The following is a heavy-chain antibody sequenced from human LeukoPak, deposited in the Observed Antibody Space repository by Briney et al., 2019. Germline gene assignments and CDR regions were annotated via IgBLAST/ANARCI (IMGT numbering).Heavy chain of an antibody. D-gene: IGHD6-13*01. J-gene: IGHJ4*02. V-gene: IGHV4-38-2*02. CDR2: IYHSGST. Sequence: SETLSLTCTVSGYSISSGYYWGWIRQPPGKGLEWIGSIYHSGSTYYNPSLKRRVTISVDTSKNQFSLKLSSVTAADTAVYYCARDRGAAAGIFDYWGQGTLVTVSS. CDR1: GYSISSGYY. CDR3: ARDRGAAAGIFDY.